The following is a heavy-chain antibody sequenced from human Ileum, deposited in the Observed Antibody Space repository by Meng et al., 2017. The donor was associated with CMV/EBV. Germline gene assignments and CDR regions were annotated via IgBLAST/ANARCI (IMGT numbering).Heavy chain of an antibody. CDR1: GSPFTSYG. D-gene: IGHD3-3*01. J-gene: IGHJ4*02. CDR3: ARDLRGANYDFWSGYD. Sequence: GSPFTSYGISWVRQAPGQGLEWMGWISAYNGNTNYAQKLQGRVTMTTDTSTSTAYMELRSLRSDDTAVYYCARDLRGANYDFWSGYDWGQGTLVTVSS. CDR2: ISAYNGNT. V-gene: IGHV1-18*01.